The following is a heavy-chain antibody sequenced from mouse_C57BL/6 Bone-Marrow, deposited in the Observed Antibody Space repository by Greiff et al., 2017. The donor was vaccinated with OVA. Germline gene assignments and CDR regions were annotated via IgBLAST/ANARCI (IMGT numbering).Heavy chain of an antibody. V-gene: IGHV5-17*01. CDR3: AGLSWFAY. CDR1: GFTFSDYG. CDR2: ISSGSSTI. Sequence: EVHLVESGGGLVKPGGSLKLSCAASGFTFSDYGMHWVRQAPEKGLEWVAYISSGSSTIYYADKVKGRFTISRDNAKNTLFLQMTSLRSEDTAMYDCAGLSWFAYWGQGTLVTVSA. J-gene: IGHJ3*01.